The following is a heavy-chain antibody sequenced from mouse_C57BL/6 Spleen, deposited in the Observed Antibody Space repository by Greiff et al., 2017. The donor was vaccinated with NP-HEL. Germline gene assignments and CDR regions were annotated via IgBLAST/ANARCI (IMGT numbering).Heavy chain of an antibody. CDR2: IYPGDGDT. Sequence: QVQLKQSGPELVKPGASVKISCKASGYAFSSSWMNWVKQRPGKGLEWIGRIYPGDGDTNYNGKFKGKATLTADKSSSTAYMRLSSLTSEDSAVYFCARDERHPADWGQGTLVTVSA. D-gene: IGHD3-1*01. CDR1: GYAFSSSW. CDR3: ARDERHPAD. J-gene: IGHJ3*01. V-gene: IGHV1-82*01.